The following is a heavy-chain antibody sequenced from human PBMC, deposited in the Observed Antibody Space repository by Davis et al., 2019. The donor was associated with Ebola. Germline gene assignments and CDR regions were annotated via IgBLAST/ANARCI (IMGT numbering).Heavy chain of an antibody. CDR3: ARESPLYDSSGPFDY. Sequence: PGGSLRLSCAASGFTFSSNYMNWVRQAPGKGLEWVSIIYSDGRTYYADSVKGRFTISRDNSKNTLSLQMNSLRAEDTAMYYCARESPLYDSSGPFDYWGQGTLVTVSS. CDR1: GFTFSSNY. CDR2: IYSDGRT. J-gene: IGHJ4*02. D-gene: IGHD3-22*01. V-gene: IGHV3-66*02.